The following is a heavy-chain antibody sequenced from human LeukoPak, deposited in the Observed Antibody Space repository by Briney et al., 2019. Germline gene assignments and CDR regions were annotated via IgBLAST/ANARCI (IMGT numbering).Heavy chain of an antibody. V-gene: IGHV4-59*11. CDR3: ARMYSNYFDY. CDR1: GGSISGHY. D-gene: IGHD4-11*01. Sequence: SETLSLMCTVSGGSISGHYWSWIRQPPVKGLEWIGYIYYSGSTTYNPSLKSRVTISVDTSKNQFSLKLSSVTAADTAVYYCARMYSNYFDYWGQGTLVTVSS. J-gene: IGHJ4*02. CDR2: IYYSGST.